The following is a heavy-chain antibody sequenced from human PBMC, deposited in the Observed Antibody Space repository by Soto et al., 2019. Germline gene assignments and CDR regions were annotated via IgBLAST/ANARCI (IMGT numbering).Heavy chain of an antibody. Sequence: SVKVSCKASGYLFTAYSMHWVRLAPGQGLEWLGGIIPIFGTANYAHNFQGIVTITADKSTCTAYMEVSSLRSEDTALYYCARDVGHSSSWIMDHWGQGTLVTVSS. V-gene: IGHV1-69*06. CDR3: ARDVGHSSSWIMDH. CDR1: GYLFTAYS. J-gene: IGHJ4*02. CDR2: IIPIFGTA. D-gene: IGHD6-13*01.